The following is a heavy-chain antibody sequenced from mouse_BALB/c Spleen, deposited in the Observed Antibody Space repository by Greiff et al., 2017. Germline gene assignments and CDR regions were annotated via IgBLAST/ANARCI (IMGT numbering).Heavy chain of an antibody. V-gene: IGHV5-17*02. CDR2: ISSGSSTI. CDR1: GFTFSSFG. J-gene: IGHJ4*01. D-gene: IGHD2-14*01. Sequence: EVQVVESGGGLVQPGGSRKLSCAASGFTFSSFGMHWVRQAPEKGLEWVAYISSGSSTIYYADTVKGRFTISRDNPKNTLFLQMTSLRSEDTAMYYCARGGYRYDGYAMDYWGQGTSVTVSS. CDR3: ARGGYRYDGYAMDY.